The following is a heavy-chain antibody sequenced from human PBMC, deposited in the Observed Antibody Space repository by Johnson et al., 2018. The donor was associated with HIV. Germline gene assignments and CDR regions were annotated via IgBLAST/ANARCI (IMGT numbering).Heavy chain of an antibody. Sequence: VQLVESGGGVVRPGGSLRLSCAASGFTFDDYGMSWVRQPPGKGLEWVSGIDWNGGSTSYAESVRGRFTISRDNAKNSLYLQMNSLRAEDTALYYCTRARYSSSWYNGDAFDIWGQGTMVTVSS. D-gene: IGHD6-13*01. CDR2: IDWNGGST. J-gene: IGHJ3*02. CDR1: GFTFDDYG. V-gene: IGHV3-20*04. CDR3: TRARYSSSWYNGDAFDI.